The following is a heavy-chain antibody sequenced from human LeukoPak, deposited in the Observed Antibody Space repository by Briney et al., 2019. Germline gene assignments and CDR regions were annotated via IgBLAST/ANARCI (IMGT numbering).Heavy chain of an antibody. CDR3: TTDWGTGTRPVIAFDL. V-gene: IGHV3-15*01. Sequence: GGSLRLSCAASGFSFSAAWMSWVRQAPGKGLEWVGRIKSKRNGQTTDYAAPVKGRFTISRDDSKNMLFLEMNSLKSEDTAIYYCTTDWGTGTRPVIAFDLWGQGTMVTISS. CDR2: IKSKRNGQTT. J-gene: IGHJ3*01. CDR1: GFSFSAAW. D-gene: IGHD3-16*01.